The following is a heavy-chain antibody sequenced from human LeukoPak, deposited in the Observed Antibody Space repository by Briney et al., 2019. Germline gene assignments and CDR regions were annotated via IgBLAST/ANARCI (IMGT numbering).Heavy chain of an antibody. CDR3: ANRGTTVTTSGAFDI. Sequence: GGSLRLSSAASGFTFSSYGMHWVRQAPGKGLEWVTFIRYDGSDKYYADSVKGRFTISRDNSKNTLYLQMNSLRAEDTAVYYCANRGTTVTTSGAFDIWGQGTMVTVSS. J-gene: IGHJ3*02. CDR2: IRYDGSDK. V-gene: IGHV3-30*02. D-gene: IGHD4-17*01. CDR1: GFTFSSYG.